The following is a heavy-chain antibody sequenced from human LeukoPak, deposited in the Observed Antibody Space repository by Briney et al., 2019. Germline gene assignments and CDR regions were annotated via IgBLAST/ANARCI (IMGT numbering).Heavy chain of an antibody. Sequence: AGGSLRLSCAASGFTFSTYYMTWVRQAPGRGLEGVAGIKPDGSKKYYVDSERGRFTITRDNAKNSLYLQMNTLRAEDTALYYCARGLYSSSPWGQGTLVTVSS. CDR1: GFTFSTYY. J-gene: IGHJ5*02. CDR2: IKPDGSKK. D-gene: IGHD6-13*01. CDR3: ARGLYSSSP. V-gene: IGHV3-7*01.